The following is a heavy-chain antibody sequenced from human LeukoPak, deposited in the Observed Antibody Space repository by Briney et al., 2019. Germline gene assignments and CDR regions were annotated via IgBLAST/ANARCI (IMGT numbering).Heavy chain of an antibody. D-gene: IGHD6-13*01. CDR3: ARDPQFSYSSSWYDH. V-gene: IGHV1-2*02. CDR2: INPNSGGT. Sequence: ASVKVSCKASGYTFTVYYMHWVRQAPGQGLEWMGWINPNSGGTNYAQKFQGRVTMTRDTSISTAYMELSRLRSDDTAVYYCARDPQFSYSSSWYDHWGQGTLVIVSS. J-gene: IGHJ5*02. CDR1: GYTFTVYY.